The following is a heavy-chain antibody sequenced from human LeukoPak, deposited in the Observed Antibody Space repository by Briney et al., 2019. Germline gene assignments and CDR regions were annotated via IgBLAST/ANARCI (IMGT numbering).Heavy chain of an antibody. J-gene: IGHJ4*02. CDR3: ARVKPSCQCLDY. CDR2: IYSGGST. D-gene: IGHD2-2*01. CDR1: GFTVSSNY. Sequence: PGGSLRLSCAASGFTVSSNYMSWVRQAPGKGLEWVSVIYSGGSTYYADSVKGRFTISRDNSKNTLYLQMNSLRAEDTAVYYCARVKPSCQCLDYWGQGTLVTVSS. V-gene: IGHV3-66*01.